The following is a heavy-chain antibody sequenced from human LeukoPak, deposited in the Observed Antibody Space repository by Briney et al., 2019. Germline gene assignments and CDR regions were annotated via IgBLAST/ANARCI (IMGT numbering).Heavy chain of an antibody. CDR1: GYSISSAYY. D-gene: IGHD1-26*01. CDR3: ASSNGGASFRGPTGAPGYYFDY. CDR2: MYHSGST. V-gene: IGHV4-38-2*02. J-gene: IGHJ4*02. Sequence: SETLSLTCSVSGYSISSAYYWGWIRQPPGKGLEWIGTMYHSGSTNYNPSLKSRVTISVDTSKNQFSLQLNSVTPEDTAVYYCASSNGGASFRGPTGAPGYYFDYWGQGTLVTVSS.